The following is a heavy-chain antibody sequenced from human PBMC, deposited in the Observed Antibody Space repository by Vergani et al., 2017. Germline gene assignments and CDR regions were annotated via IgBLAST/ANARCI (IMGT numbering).Heavy chain of an antibody. CDR3: ARDSIAARRTSYNWFDP. V-gene: IGHV1-69*06. CDR2: IIPIFGTA. J-gene: IGHJ5*02. CDR1: GGTFSSYA. Sequence: QVQLVQSGAEVKKPGSSVKVSCKASGGTFSSYAISWVRQAPGQGLEWMGGIIPIFGTANYAQKFQGRVTITADKSTSTAYMELSSLRSEDTAVYYCARDSIAARRTSYNWFDPWGQGTLVTVSS. D-gene: IGHD6-6*01.